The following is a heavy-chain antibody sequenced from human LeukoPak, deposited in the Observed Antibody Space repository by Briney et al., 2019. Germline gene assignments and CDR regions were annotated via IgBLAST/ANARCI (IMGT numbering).Heavy chain of an antibody. V-gene: IGHV1-69*13. Sequence: ASVKVSRKASGGTFSSYAISWVRQAPGQGLEWMGGIIPIFGTANYAQKFQGRVTITADESTSTAYMELSSLRSEDTAVYYCARVSSGQYGDYDYYYYGMDVWGQGTTVTVSS. CDR2: IIPIFGTA. CDR1: GGTFSSYA. J-gene: IGHJ6*02. CDR3: ARVSSGQYGDYDYYYYGMDV. D-gene: IGHD4-17*01.